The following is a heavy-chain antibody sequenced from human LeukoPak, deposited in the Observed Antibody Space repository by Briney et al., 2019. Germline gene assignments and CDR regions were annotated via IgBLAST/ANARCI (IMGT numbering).Heavy chain of an antibody. J-gene: IGHJ3*02. CDR2: IRYDGSNK. D-gene: IGHD5-12*01. Sequence: GGSLRLSCAASGFTFSSYGRHWVRQAPGKGLEWVAFIRYDGSNKYYADSVKGRFTISRDNSKNTLYLQMNSLRAEDTAVYYCAKEGIGGYDLESAFDIWGQGTMVTVSS. CDR1: GFTFSSYG. V-gene: IGHV3-30*02. CDR3: AKEGIGGYDLESAFDI.